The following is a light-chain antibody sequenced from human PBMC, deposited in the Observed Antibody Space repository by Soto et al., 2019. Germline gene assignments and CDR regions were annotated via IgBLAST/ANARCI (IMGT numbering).Light chain of an antibody. CDR3: QQNNSSSWT. J-gene: IGKJ1*01. Sequence: DIQMTQSPSTLSASVGDRVTITCRASQSISNWLAWYQQKPGKDPKFLIYKTSSLESGVPSRFIGSGSRTEFTLTISSQQADDFATYYCQQNNSSSWTFGQGTKVEIK. V-gene: IGKV1-5*03. CDR1: QSISNW. CDR2: KTS.